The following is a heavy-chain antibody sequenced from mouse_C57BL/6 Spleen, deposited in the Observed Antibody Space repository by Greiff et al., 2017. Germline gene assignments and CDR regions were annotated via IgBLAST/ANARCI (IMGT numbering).Heavy chain of an antibody. CDR2: INPGSGGT. Sequence: VKLVESGAELVRPGTSVKVSCKASGYAFTNYLIEWVKQRPGQGLEWIGVINPGSGGTNYNEKFKGKATLTADKSSSTAYMQLSSLTSEDSAVYFCARGKGYDYDTGAWFAYWGQGTLVTVSA. CDR1: GYAFTNYL. V-gene: IGHV1-54*01. J-gene: IGHJ3*01. D-gene: IGHD2-4*01. CDR3: ARGKGYDYDTGAWFAY.